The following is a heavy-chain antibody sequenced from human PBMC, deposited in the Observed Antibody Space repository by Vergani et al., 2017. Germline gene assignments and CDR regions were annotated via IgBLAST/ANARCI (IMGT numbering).Heavy chain of an antibody. Sequence: QVHLVESGGGVVQPGRSLTLSCVASGFSFRGHGMHWVRQAPGKGLEWVAMISYDRDRRDYGDFANGRFTISRDSSKTVYLKMNSLRVEDTAMYFCAKDLSYSTAWYNFDSRGQGTLVTVSS. CDR3: AKDLSYSTAWYNFDS. D-gene: IGHD4-11*01. V-gene: IGHV3-30*18. CDR2: ISYDRDRR. J-gene: IGHJ4*02. CDR1: GFSFRGHG.